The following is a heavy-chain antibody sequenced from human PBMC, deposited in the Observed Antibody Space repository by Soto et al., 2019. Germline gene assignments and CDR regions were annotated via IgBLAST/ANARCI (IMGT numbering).Heavy chain of an antibody. J-gene: IGHJ3*02. CDR2: IDPSNGDT. D-gene: IGHD1-20*01. V-gene: IGHV1-3*01. Sequence: GASVKVSCKASGYTFTRYHIHWVRQAPGQRLEWMGWIDPSNGDTKYAQRFQGRVTITRDTSASTAYMELSSLRSEDTAVYYCARADITGTTSAAFDIWGQGTMVTVSS. CDR3: ARADITGTTSAAFDI. CDR1: GYTFTRYH.